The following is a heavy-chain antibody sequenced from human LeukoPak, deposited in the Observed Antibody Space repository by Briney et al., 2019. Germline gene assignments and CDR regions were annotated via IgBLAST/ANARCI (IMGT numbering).Heavy chain of an antibody. CDR3: ARGQTIVVVTAPIDY. D-gene: IGHD2-21*02. Sequence: GGSLRLSCAASGFTFSSCAMNWVRQAPGKGLEWVSAISDSGNSTYYADSVKGRFTISRDNSRNTLYLQMNSLRAEDSAIYYCARGQTIVVVTAPIDYWGQGTLVTVSS. V-gene: IGHV3-23*01. J-gene: IGHJ4*02. CDR1: GFTFSSCA. CDR2: ISDSGNST.